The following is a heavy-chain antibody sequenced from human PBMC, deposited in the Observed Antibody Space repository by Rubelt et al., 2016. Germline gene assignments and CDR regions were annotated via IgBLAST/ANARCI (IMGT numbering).Heavy chain of an antibody. Sequence: WMGILNPSGGSTSYAQKFQGRVTMTRDTSTRTAYMELSSLRSEDTAVYYCARNYYDFWSGYYSFDYWGQGTLVTVSS. V-gene: IGHV1-46*01. J-gene: IGHJ4*02. CDR2: LNPSGGST. D-gene: IGHD3-3*01. CDR3: ARNYYDFWSGYYSFDY.